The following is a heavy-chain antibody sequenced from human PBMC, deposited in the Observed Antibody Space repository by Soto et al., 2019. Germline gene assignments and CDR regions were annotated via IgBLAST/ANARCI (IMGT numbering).Heavy chain of an antibody. CDR1: GYIFTTDY. CDR2: IDPSGGTT. J-gene: IGHJ3*01. Sequence: QVQLVQSGAEVKKPGASVKVSCKASGYIFTTDYLHWVRQAPGQGLEWMGIIDPSGGTTTYAQKFQGRLTMTRDTSTFIVYMDLSTLRSEDTAVYYCARSSADILDFWGQGTLVTVSS. V-gene: IGHV1-46*01. D-gene: IGHD2-15*01. CDR3: ARSSADILDF.